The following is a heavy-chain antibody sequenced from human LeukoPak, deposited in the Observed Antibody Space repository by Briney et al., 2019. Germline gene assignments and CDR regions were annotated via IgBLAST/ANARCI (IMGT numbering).Heavy chain of an antibody. D-gene: IGHD1-26*01. J-gene: IGHJ4*02. CDR3: AKESLSPRGSRGYFDY. CDR2: ISYDGSNK. V-gene: IGHV3-30*18. CDR1: GFTFSSYG. Sequence: GGSLRLSCAASGFTFSSYGMHWVRQAPGKGLEWVAVISYDGSNKYYADSVKGRFTISRDNSKNTLYLQMNSLRAEDTAVYYCAKESLSPRGSRGYFDYWGQGTLVTVSS.